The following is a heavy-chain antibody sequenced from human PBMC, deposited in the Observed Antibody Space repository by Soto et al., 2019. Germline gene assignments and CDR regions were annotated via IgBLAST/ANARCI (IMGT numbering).Heavy chain of an antibody. Sequence: GGSLRLSCAASGFTFSSYGMHWVRQAPGKGLEWVAVISYDGSNKYYADSVKGRFTISRDNSKNTLYLQMNSLRAEDTAVYYCAKGVFVVETAPFDYWGQGTLVTVSS. CDR1: GFTFSSYG. D-gene: IGHD2-21*01. V-gene: IGHV3-30*18. J-gene: IGHJ4*02. CDR2: ISYDGSNK. CDR3: AKGVFVVETAPFDY.